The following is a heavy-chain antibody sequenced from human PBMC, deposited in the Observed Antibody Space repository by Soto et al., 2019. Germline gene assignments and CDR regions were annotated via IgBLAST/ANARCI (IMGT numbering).Heavy chain of an antibody. J-gene: IGHJ4*02. CDR2: IFYTGST. Sequence: SETLSLTCTVSGGSISSSSYYWSWIRQPPGKGLEWIGYIFYTGSTNYNPSLKSRVTISLDMSKNQFSLKLTSVTAADTAVYYCARGYTYGYLYYFDYWGQGTLVTVSS. CDR1: GGSISSSSYY. V-gene: IGHV4-61*01. CDR3: ARGYTYGYLYYFDY. D-gene: IGHD5-18*01.